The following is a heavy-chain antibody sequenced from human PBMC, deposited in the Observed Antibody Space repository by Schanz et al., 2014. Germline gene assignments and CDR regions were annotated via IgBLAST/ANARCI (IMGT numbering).Heavy chain of an antibody. CDR2: IGGSGDST. V-gene: IGHV3-23*01. CDR3: ARGRTFDY. J-gene: IGHJ4*02. CDR1: GFTFSIYG. Sequence: EVQLLESGGGLVQPGGSLRLSCAASGFTFSIYGMSWVRQAPGKGLEWVSGIGGSGDSTHYADSVKGRFTIARDNSKNTLVLQMDSLRVEDTAVYYCARGRTFDYWGQGTLVTVSS.